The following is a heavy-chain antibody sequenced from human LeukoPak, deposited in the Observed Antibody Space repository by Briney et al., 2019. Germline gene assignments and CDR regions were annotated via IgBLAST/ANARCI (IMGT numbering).Heavy chain of an antibody. CDR3: ARLAAAGDTKNYYYYYMDV. V-gene: IGHV3-23*01. Sequence: QTGGSLRLSCAASGFTFSSYGMSSVRQAPGKGLEWVSAISGSGGSTYYADSVKGRFTISRDNSKNTLYLQMNSLRAEDTAVYYCARLAAAGDTKNYYYYYMDVWGKGTTVTISS. CDR1: GFTFSSYG. J-gene: IGHJ6*03. D-gene: IGHD6-13*01. CDR2: ISGSGGST.